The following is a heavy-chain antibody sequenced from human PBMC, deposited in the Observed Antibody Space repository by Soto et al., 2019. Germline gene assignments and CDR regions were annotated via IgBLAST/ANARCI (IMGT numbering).Heavy chain of an antibody. Sequence: PGESLKISCKGSGYSFTSYWIGWVRQMPGKGLEWMGIIYPGDSDTRYSPSFQGQVTISADKSISTAYLQWSSLKASDTAMYYCAKTYYYDSSGYYPYDAFDIWGQGTMVTVS. V-gene: IGHV5-51*01. D-gene: IGHD3-22*01. CDR3: AKTYYYDSSGYYPYDAFDI. CDR2: IYPGDSDT. CDR1: GYSFTSYW. J-gene: IGHJ3*02.